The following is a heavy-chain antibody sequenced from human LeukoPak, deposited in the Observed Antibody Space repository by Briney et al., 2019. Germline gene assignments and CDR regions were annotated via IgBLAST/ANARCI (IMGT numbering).Heavy chain of an antibody. J-gene: IGHJ4*02. Sequence: AGGSLRLSCAASGFSVSSNYMIWVRQAPGKGLEWVSVLYSAGSTYFADSVKGRFTSSRDNSKSTVYLEVNSLRPEDTAVYYCARLMVGQAGVGATHLDYWGQGTPLSVSS. CDR3: ARLMVGQAGVGATHLDY. CDR2: LYSAGST. V-gene: IGHV3-66*02. CDR1: GFSVSSNY. D-gene: IGHD1-26*01.